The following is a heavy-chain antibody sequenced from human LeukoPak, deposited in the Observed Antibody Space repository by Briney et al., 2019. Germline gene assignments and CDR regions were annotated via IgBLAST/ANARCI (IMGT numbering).Heavy chain of an antibody. CDR1: GYTFVGYY. V-gene: IGHV1-2*02. D-gene: IGHD2-8*02. J-gene: IGHJ4*02. Sequence: ALVKVSCKASGYTFVGYYMHWVRQAPGQGLEWMGWMNPNSGGTNYAQKFQGRVTMTRDTSIRTAYMELSRLRSDDTAIYYCARALVGSSRGTLDFDYWGQGTLVTVSS. CDR3: ARALVGSSRGTLDFDY. CDR2: MNPNSGGT.